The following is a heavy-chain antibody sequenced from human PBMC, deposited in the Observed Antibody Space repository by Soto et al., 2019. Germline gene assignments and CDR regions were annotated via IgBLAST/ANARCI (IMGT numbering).Heavy chain of an antibody. D-gene: IGHD2-2*01. Sequence: QVQLVQSGAEVKKPGSSVKVSCKASGGTFSSYAISWVRQAPGQGLEWMGGIIPIFGTANYAQKFQGRVTITADDSTSTAYMELSSLRSEDTAVYYCARDGCSSTSCYAGWFDPWGQGTLVTVSS. CDR1: GGTFSSYA. J-gene: IGHJ5*02. CDR2: IIPIFGTA. V-gene: IGHV1-69*01. CDR3: ARDGCSSTSCYAGWFDP.